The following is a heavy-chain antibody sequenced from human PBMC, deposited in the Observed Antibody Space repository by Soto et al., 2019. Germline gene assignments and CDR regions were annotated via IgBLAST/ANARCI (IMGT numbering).Heavy chain of an antibody. V-gene: IGHV6-1*01. J-gene: IGHJ6*02. CDR3: AKATGTTRPPFYYYYGMDV. CDR1: GDSVSSNSAA. CDR2: TYYRSKWYN. Sequence: SQTLSLTCAISGDSVSSNSAAWNWIRQSPSRGLEWLGRTYYRSKWYNDYAVSVKSRITINPDTSKNQFSLQLNSVTPEDTAVYYCAKATGTTRPPFYYYYGMDVWGQGTTVTVS. D-gene: IGHD1-1*01.